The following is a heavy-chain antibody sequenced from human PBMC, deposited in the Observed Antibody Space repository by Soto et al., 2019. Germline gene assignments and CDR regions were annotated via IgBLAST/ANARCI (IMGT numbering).Heavy chain of an antibody. Sequence: SETLSLTCTVSGGSISSYYWSWIRQPPGKGLEWIGYIYYSGSTNYNPSLKSRVTISVDTSKNQFSLKLSSVTAADTAVYYCARGGIVVEEYYYYYMDVWGKGTTVTVSS. CDR1: GGSISSYY. D-gene: IGHD2-2*01. J-gene: IGHJ6*03. V-gene: IGHV4-59*01. CDR3: ARGGIVVEEYYYYYMDV. CDR2: IYYSGST.